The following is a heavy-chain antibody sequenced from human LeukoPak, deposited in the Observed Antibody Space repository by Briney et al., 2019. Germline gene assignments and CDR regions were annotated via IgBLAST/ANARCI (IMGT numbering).Heavy chain of an antibody. Sequence: ASVKVSCKASGYTFTGYYMHWVRQAPGQGLEWMGRINPNSGGTNYAQKFQGRVTMTRDTSISTAYMELSRLRSDDTAVYYCAVLMIMFGGVIAQTLTLDYWGQGTLVTVSS. CDR1: GYTFTGYY. J-gene: IGHJ4*02. V-gene: IGHV1-2*06. CDR3: AVLMIMFGGVIAQTLTLDY. D-gene: IGHD3-16*02. CDR2: INPNSGGT.